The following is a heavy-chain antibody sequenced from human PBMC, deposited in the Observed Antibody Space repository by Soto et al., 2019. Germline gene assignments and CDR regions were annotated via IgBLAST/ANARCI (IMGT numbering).Heavy chain of an antibody. D-gene: IGHD2-15*01. V-gene: IGHV3-33*01. CDR2: IWDDGSNK. Sequence: PGGSLRLSCAASGFTFSSHGTHWVRQAPGKGLEWVAVIWDDGSNKYHGDSVRGRFTISRDNSKSTLYLQMDSLRAEDTAVYYCARHRGSIDHYYMDVWGNGITVTVSS. J-gene: IGHJ6*03. CDR1: GFTFSSHG. CDR3: ARHRGSIDHYYMDV.